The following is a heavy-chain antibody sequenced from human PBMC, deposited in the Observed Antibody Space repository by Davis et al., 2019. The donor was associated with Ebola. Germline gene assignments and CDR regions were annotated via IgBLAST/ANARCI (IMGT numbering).Heavy chain of an antibody. CDR3: AISNGYTYYFHY. D-gene: IGHD2-8*01. J-gene: IGHJ4*02. CDR1: GGSISSYY. CDR2: IYYSGST. V-gene: IGHV4-59*01. Sequence: PSETLSLTCTVSGGSISSYYWSWIRQPPGKGLEWIGYIYYSGSTNYNPSLKSRVTISVDTSKNQFSLKLSSVTAADTAVYYCAISNGYTYYFHYWGQGTLVTVSS.